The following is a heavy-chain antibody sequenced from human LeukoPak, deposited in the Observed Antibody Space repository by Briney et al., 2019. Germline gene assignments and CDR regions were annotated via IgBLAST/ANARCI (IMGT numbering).Heavy chain of an antibody. CDR1: GYTFTGYY. CDR3: ARAGFAVFGVSAGNWFDP. J-gene: IGHJ5*02. CDR2: ISADNAKT. V-gene: IGHV1-18*04. Sequence: GASVKVSCKASGYTFTGYYMHWVRQAPGEGLEWMGWISADNAKTNYVKKLQGRVTMTTDTSSSTAYMELRSLRSDDTAVYYCARAGFAVFGVSAGNWFDPWGQGTLVTVSS. D-gene: IGHD3-3*01.